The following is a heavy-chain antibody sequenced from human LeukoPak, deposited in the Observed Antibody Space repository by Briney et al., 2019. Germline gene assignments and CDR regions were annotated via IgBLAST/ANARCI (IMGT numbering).Heavy chain of an antibody. D-gene: IGHD3-10*01. CDR2: ISYDGTNK. Sequence: PGGSLRLSCAASGFTFSNYDMHWVRQAPGKGLEWVAVISYDGTNKYYADSVKGRFTISRDNSKNTLHLQMNSLRAEDTAVYYCVKDEGHLWFGDYWGQGTLVTVSS. CDR1: GFTFSNYD. CDR3: VKDEGHLWFGDY. J-gene: IGHJ4*02. V-gene: IGHV3-30*18.